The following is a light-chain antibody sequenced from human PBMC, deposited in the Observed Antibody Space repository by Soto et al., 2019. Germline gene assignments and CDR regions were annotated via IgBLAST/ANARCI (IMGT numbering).Light chain of an antibody. V-gene: IGKV1-39*01. Sequence: DIQMTQSPFSMSASVGDRVNLLFRASQSISRHLNWYQQKSGRAPRLLIYGASNLQSGVPSRFSGSGSGTDFTLTISSLLPEDFATYYCQQGYSTPVTFGQGTRLEIK. CDR1: QSISRH. J-gene: IGKJ5*01. CDR3: QQGYSTPVT. CDR2: GAS.